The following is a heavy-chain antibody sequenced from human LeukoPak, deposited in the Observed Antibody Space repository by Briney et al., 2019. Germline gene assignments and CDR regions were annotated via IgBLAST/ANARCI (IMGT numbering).Heavy chain of an antibody. V-gene: IGHV7-4-1*02. CDR1: GYTFTSYA. CDR2: INTNTGNP. J-gene: IGHJ4*02. Sequence: GASVKVSCKASGYTFTSYAMNWVRQAPGQGLEWMGWINTNTGNPTYAQGFTGRFVFSLDTSVSTAYLQISSLKAEDTAAYYCARKGVGGSWYSEAFDYWGQGTLVTVSS. CDR3: ARKGVGGSWYSEAFDY. D-gene: IGHD6-13*01.